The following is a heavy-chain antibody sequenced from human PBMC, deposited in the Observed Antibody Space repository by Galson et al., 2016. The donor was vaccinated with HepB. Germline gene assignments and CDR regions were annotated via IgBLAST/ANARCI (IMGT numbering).Heavy chain of an antibody. CDR3: ARAVKQRITIFGVVVNAFDI. Sequence: SVKVSCKASGGTFSSYAISWVRQAPGQGLEWMGGIIPIFGTANYAQKFQGRVTITADESTSTAYMELSSLRSEDTAVYYCARAVKQRITIFGVVVNAFDIWGQGTMVTVFS. J-gene: IGHJ3*02. CDR1: GGTFSSYA. V-gene: IGHV1-69*13. D-gene: IGHD3-3*01. CDR2: IIPIFGTA.